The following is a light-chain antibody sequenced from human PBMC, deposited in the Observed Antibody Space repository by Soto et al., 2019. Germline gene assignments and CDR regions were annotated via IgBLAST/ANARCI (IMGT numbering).Light chain of an antibody. V-gene: IGLV2-14*01. CDR3: SSYTSSSRV. J-gene: IGLJ1*01. CDR1: SSDVGGYNY. Sequence: QSALTQPASVSGSPGQSITISCTGTSSDVGGYNYVSWYQQHPGKAPKLMIYDVSTRPSGVSNRFSGSKSGNTASLTISGLQAEDEADYYCSSYTSSSRVFRTGTKLTVL. CDR2: DVS.